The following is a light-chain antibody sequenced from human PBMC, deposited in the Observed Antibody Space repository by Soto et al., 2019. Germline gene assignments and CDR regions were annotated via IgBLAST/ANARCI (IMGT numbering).Light chain of an antibody. Sequence: QSALTQPPSASGSPGQSVTISCTGTSSDVGGYNYVSWYQQHPGKAPKLMIYEVNKRPSGVPDRFSGSKSGNTASLTVSGLQAEDEADYYCSSFTTSRLYVFGPGTKLTVL. CDR2: EVN. CDR3: SSFTTSRLYV. CDR1: SSDVGGYNY. J-gene: IGLJ1*01. V-gene: IGLV2-8*01.